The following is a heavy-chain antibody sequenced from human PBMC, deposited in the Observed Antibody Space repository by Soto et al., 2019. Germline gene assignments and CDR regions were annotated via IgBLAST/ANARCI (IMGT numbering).Heavy chain of an antibody. V-gene: IGHV6-1*01. J-gene: IGHJ6*01. D-gene: IGHD3-10*01. CDR2: TYYRSKWYN. CDR1: GDIVSSNSAA. CDR3: ASDLGEPRSYYGSGSYLFTSRKNYDGLDV. Sequence: QTISLTYAISGDIVSSNSAAWDWSRQSPSRNLEWLGRTYYRSKWYNDYAVSVKSRITINPDTSKNQFSLQLNSVTPEDTAVYYWASDLGEPRSYYGSGSYLFTSRKNYDGLDVWGQGTTVTVS.